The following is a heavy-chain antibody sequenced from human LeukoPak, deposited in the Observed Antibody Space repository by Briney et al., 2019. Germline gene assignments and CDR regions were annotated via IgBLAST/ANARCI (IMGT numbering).Heavy chain of an antibody. CDR1: GGSISSSNW. Sequence: SETLSLTCAVSGGSISSSNWWSWVRPPPGKGLEWIGEIYHSGSTNYNPSLKSRVTISVDKSKNQFSLKLSSVTAADTAVYYCARDGVVPSHRSVFDYWGQGTLVTVSS. J-gene: IGHJ4*02. CDR3: ARDGVVPSHRSVFDY. D-gene: IGHD2-2*01. CDR2: IYHSGST. V-gene: IGHV4-4*02.